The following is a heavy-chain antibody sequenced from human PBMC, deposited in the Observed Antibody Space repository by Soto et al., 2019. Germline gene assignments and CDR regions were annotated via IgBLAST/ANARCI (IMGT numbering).Heavy chain of an antibody. J-gene: IGHJ4*02. CDR3: AKVGGRQQLAQDY. D-gene: IGHD6-13*01. CDR2: ISYDGSNK. CDR1: GFTFSSYG. Sequence: QVQLVEYGGGVVQPGRSLRLSCAASGFTFSSYGMHWVRQAPGKGLEWVAVISYDGSNKYYADSVKGRFTISRDNSKNTLYLQMNSLRAEDTAVYYCAKVGGRQQLAQDYWGQGTLVTVSS. V-gene: IGHV3-30*18.